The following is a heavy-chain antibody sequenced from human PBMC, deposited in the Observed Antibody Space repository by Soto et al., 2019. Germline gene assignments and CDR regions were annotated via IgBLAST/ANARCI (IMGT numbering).Heavy chain of an antibody. CDR2: VSYDGSSK. CDR3: VKSFHDSSYYFDY. Sequence: GGSLRLSCAASGFTFRSYGLHWVRQAPGKGLEWVAVVSYDGSSKYYTDSVKGRFTISRDDSKNTLYLQMNSLRAEDTAVYYCVKSFHDSSYYFDYWGQGTLVTVSS. J-gene: IGHJ4*02. CDR1: GFTFRSYG. V-gene: IGHV3-30*18. D-gene: IGHD3-22*01.